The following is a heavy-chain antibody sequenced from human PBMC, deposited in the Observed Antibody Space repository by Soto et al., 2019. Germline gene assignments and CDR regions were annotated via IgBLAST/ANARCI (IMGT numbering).Heavy chain of an antibody. D-gene: IGHD3-9*01. V-gene: IGHV4-4*02. Sequence: PSETLSLTCAVSGRSISSSNWWSWVRQPPGMRLEWIGETHHSGTTNYNPSLKSRATIPTDKPKNQSSIKLTSVPATDPAIYYRALMGQRTPIFTYWAQGTL. CDR3: ALMGQRTPIFTY. CDR1: GRSISSSNW. J-gene: IGHJ4*02. CDR2: THHSGTT.